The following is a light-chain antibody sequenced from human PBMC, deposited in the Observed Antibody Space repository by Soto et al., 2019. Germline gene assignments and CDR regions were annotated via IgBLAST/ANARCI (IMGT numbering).Light chain of an antibody. CDR1: RSNIGSNT. CDR2: SNN. Sequence: QSVLTQPPSASGTPGQRVTISCSGSRSNIGSNTVNWYKQLPGTAPKLLIYSNNQRPSGVPDRFSGSKSGTSASLAISGLQSEDEADYYCAAWDDSLSGWVFGGGTQLTVL. J-gene: IGLJ3*02. V-gene: IGLV1-44*01. CDR3: AAWDDSLSGWV.